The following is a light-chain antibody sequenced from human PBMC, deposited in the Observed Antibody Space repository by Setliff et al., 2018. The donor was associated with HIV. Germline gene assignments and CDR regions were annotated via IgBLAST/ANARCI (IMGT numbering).Light chain of an antibody. V-gene: IGLV2-14*01. CDR1: SSDVGGYNY. CDR2: EVS. J-gene: IGLJ1*01. CDR3: TPYTSSYTLV. Sequence: QSALTQPASVSGSPGQSITISCTGTSSDVGGYNYVSWYQQHPGKAPKVMIYEVSNRPSGVSNRFSGSKSGNTASLTISGLQAEDEADYHCTPYTSSYTLVFGTGTKVTVL.